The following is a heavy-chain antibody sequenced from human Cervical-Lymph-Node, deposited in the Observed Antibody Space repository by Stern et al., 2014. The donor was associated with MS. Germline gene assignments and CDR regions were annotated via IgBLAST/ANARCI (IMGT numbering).Heavy chain of an antibody. CDR1: GYSFTSYW. V-gene: IGHV5-51*01. CDR3: ARQRYCTGETCYARD. Sequence: EVQLVESGAEVKKPGESLRISCKGSGYSFTSYWIAWVRQMPGKGLEWMGIIHPGDSGTRYSPSFQGQVTISADKSISTAYLQWRSLKASDTAMYYCARQRYCTGETCYARDWGQGTLVTVSS. CDR2: IHPGDSGT. D-gene: IGHD2-8*02. J-gene: IGHJ4*02.